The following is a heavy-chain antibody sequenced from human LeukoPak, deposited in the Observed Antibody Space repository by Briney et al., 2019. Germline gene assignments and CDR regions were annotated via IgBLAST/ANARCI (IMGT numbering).Heavy chain of an antibody. J-gene: IGHJ4*02. D-gene: IGHD6-13*01. Sequence: GGSLRLSCAASGFTFSSYSMNWVRQAPGKGLEWVSSISSSSSYIYYADSVKGRFTISRDNAKNSLYLQMNSLRAEDTAVYYCARVRGIAAAAPFDYWGQGSLVTVSS. V-gene: IGHV3-21*01. CDR1: GFTFSSYS. CDR2: ISSSSSYI. CDR3: ARVRGIAAAAPFDY.